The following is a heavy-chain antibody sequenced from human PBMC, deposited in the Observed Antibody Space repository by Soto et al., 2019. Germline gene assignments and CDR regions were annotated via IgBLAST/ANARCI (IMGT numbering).Heavy chain of an antibody. D-gene: IGHD3-16*02. CDR1: GFTFSSYG. J-gene: IGHJ4*02. V-gene: IGHV3-33*01. CDR2: IWYDGSNK. CDR3: ARDLSPGNYFDY. Sequence: QVQLVESGGGVVQPGRSLRLSCAASGFTFSSYGMHWVRQAPGKGLEWVAVIWYDGSNKYYADSVKGRFTISRDNSKNTLYLQMNSLRAEDTAVYYCARDLSPGNYFDYWGQGTLVTVSS.